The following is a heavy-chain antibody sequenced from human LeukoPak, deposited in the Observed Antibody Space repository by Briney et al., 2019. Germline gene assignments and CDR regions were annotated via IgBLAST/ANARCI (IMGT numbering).Heavy chain of an antibody. V-gene: IGHV3-7*01. CDR1: GFTFSRFW. D-gene: IGHD2-2*01. CDR3: ASASPAGDY. CDR2: IKQDGSEK. Sequence: PGGSLRFSCAASGFTFSRFWMSWVRQAPGKGLEWVANIKQDGSEKYYVDSVKGRFTISRDNAKNSLHLQMSSLRAEDTAIYYCASASPAGDYWGQGTQVTVSS. J-gene: IGHJ4*02.